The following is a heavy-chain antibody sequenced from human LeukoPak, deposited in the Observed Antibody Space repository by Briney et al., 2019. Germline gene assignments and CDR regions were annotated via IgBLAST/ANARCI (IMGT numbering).Heavy chain of an antibody. D-gene: IGHD2-15*01. V-gene: IGHV3-23*01. CDR3: AKVLVLVSANRYYFDY. Sequence: GGSLRLSCAASGLTFSGSAMSWVRQTPGKGLEWVSLISGSGNSTYYADSVKGRFTISRDNSKNTLYLQMNSLRAEDTAVYYCAKVLVLVSANRYYFDYWGQGTLVTVSS. CDR1: GLTFSGSA. CDR2: ISGSGNST. J-gene: IGHJ4*02.